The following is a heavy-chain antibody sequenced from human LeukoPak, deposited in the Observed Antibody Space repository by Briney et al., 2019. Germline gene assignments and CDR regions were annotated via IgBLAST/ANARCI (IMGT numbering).Heavy chain of an antibody. Sequence: ASVKVSCKASGYTFTGYFIHWVRQAPGQGLEWMGWINSNSGDTNYAQKFQGRVTMTRGTSISTAYMDLSRLKSDDTAVYYCARDHGGSYWGYWGQGTLVTVSS. D-gene: IGHD1-26*01. V-gene: IGHV1-2*02. CDR3: ARDHGGSYWGY. J-gene: IGHJ4*02. CDR2: INSNSGDT. CDR1: GYTFTGYF.